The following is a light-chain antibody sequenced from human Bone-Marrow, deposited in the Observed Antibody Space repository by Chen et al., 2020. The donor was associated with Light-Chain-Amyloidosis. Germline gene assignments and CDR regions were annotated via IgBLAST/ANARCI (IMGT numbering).Light chain of an antibody. J-gene: IGKJ4*01. CDR3: QQRSNWPPLT. V-gene: IGKV3-11*01. Sequence: EIVLTQPPATLSLSLGERATLSCRASQNVGTYLAWYQQKPGQAPRLLIYDASNRATGIPGRFSGSGSGTAFTLTISSLEPEDFAVYYCQQRSNWPPLTFGGGTKVEMK. CDR1: QNVGTY. CDR2: DAS.